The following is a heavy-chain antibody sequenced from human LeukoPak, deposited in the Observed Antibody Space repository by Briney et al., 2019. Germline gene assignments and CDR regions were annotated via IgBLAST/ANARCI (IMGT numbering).Heavy chain of an antibody. D-gene: IGHD3-3*01. CDR2: INSGGSST. Sequence: PGGSLRLSCAASGFTFSSYWMHWVRQAPGKGLVWVSRINSGGSSTSYADSVKGRFTISRDNAKNTLYLQMNSLRDEDTAVYYCARDRAFWSGYYGWFDPWGQGTLVTVSS. V-gene: IGHV3-74*01. J-gene: IGHJ5*02. CDR1: GFTFSSYW. CDR3: ARDRAFWSGYYGWFDP.